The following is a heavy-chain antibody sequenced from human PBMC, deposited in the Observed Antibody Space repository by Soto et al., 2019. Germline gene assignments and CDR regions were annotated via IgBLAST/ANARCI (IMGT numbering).Heavy chain of an antibody. J-gene: IGHJ4*02. D-gene: IGHD3-3*02. Sequence: SETLSLTCAVSSGSISSSNWWSWVRQPPGKGLEWIGEIYHSGSTNYNPSLKSRVTISVDKSKNQFSLKLSSVTAADTAVYYCARGGLSREQGLDYWGQGTLVTVSS. CDR3: ARGGLSREQGLDY. V-gene: IGHV4-4*02. CDR1: SGSISSSNW. CDR2: IYHSGST.